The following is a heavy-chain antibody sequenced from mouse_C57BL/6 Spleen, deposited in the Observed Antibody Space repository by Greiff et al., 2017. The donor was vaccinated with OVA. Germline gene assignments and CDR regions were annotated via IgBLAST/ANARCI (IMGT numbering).Heavy chain of an antibody. CDR3: ANDYDLAWFAY. CDR1: GYAFSSSW. CDR2: IYPGDGDT. V-gene: IGHV1-82*01. D-gene: IGHD2-4*01. J-gene: IGHJ3*01. Sequence: VQLQQSGPELVKPGASVKISCKASGYAFSSSWMNWVKQRPGKGLEWIGRIYPGDGDTNYNGKFKGKATLTADKSSSTAYMQLSSLTSEDSAVYFCANDYDLAWFAYWGQGTLVTVSA.